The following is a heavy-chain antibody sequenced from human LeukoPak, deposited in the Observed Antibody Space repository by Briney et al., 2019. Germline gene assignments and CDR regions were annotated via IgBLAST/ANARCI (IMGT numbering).Heavy chain of an antibody. J-gene: IGHJ5*02. CDR1: GDSISSYY. CDR3: ARDQGYCSGGSCYVWFDP. Sequence: SETLSLTCTVSGDSISSYYWSWIRQPAGKGLEWIGRVYTSGSTNYNPSLKSRVTMSVDTSKNQFSLKLSSVTAADTAVYYCARDQGYCSGGSCYVWFDPWGQGTLVTVSS. V-gene: IGHV4-4*07. D-gene: IGHD2-15*01. CDR2: VYTSGST.